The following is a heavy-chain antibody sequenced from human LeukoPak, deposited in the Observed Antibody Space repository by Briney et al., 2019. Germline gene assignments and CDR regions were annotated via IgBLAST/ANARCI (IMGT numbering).Heavy chain of an antibody. J-gene: IGHJ3*02. V-gene: IGHV3-30-3*01. CDR2: ISYDGSNK. Sequence: SCKASGYTFTGYYMHWVRQAPGKGLEWVAVISYDGSNKYYAHSVKGRFTISRDNSKNTLYLQMNSLRAEDTAVYYCARVTGFSDAFDIWGQGTMVTVSS. CDR1: GYTFTGYY. CDR3: ARVTGFSDAFDI.